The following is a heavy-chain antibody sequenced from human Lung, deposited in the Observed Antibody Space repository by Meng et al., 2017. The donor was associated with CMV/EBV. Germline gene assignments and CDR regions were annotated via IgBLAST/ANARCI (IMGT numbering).Heavy chain of an antibody. V-gene: IGHV4-39*07. Sequence: SXTXSLXCTVSGGSISRSSYYWGWIRQSPGKGLEWIGNIYYSGSTYYNPSLKSRVTISVDTSKNRFSLKLNSVTAADTAVYYCAKTGPGSRSSFEYWGQGTXVTVSS. CDR1: GGSISRSSYY. J-gene: IGHJ4*02. CDR3: AKTGPGSRSSFEY. CDR2: IYYSGST. D-gene: IGHD1-1*01.